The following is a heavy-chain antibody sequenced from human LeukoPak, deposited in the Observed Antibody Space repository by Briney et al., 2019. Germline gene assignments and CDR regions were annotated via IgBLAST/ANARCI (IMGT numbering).Heavy chain of an antibody. Sequence: PSETLSLTCTVSGGSISSYYWSWIRQPPGKTLEWIGYIYYSGSTNYNPSLRSRATISVDTSRNQFSLKLTSVTAAETAVYYCARGRIAVAGSYYFDYWGQGTLVTVSS. J-gene: IGHJ4*02. V-gene: IGHV4-59*01. CDR3: ARGRIAVAGSYYFDY. CDR2: IYYSGST. D-gene: IGHD6-19*01. CDR1: GGSISSYY.